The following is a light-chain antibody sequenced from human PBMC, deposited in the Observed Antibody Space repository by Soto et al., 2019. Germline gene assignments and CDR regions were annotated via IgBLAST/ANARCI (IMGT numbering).Light chain of an antibody. CDR3: SSYTTSGIYV. CDR1: SRDVGAYNS. J-gene: IGLJ1*01. Sequence: QSALTQPASVSGSPGQSIAISCTGTSRDVGAYNSVSWYQQHPGKVPKLLIYDVNNRPSEISTRFSGSKSGNTASLTISGLQAEDEADYYCSSYTTSGIYVFATGSKVTV. V-gene: IGLV2-14*01. CDR2: DVN.